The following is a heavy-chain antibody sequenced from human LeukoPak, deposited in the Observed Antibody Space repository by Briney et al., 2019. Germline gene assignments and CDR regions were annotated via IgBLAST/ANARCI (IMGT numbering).Heavy chain of an antibody. CDR2: ISYDGSNK. Sequence: QSGGSLRLSCAASGFTFSSYAMHWVRQAPGKGLEWVAVISYDGSNKYYADSVKGRFTISRDNSKNTLYLQMNSLRAEDTAVYYCARGLDVWGQGTTVTVSS. J-gene: IGHJ6*02. V-gene: IGHV3-30*04. CDR1: GFTFSSYA. CDR3: ARGLDV.